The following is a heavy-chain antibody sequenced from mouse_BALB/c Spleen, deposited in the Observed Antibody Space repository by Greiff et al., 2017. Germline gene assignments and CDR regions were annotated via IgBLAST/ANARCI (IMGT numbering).Heavy chain of an antibody. CDR1: GFSLTSYG. CDR2: IWAGGST. Sequence: VQLVESGPGLVAPSQSLSITCTVSGFSLTSYGVHWVRQPPGKGLEWLGVIWAGGSTNYNSALMSRLSISKDNSKSQVFLKMNSLQTDDTAMYYCAREPLSYFDVWGAGTTVTVSS. CDR3: AREPLSYFDV. J-gene: IGHJ1*01. V-gene: IGHV2-9*02. D-gene: IGHD6-1*01.